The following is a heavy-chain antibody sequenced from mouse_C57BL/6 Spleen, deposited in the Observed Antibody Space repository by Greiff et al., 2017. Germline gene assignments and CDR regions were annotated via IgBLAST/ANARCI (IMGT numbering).Heavy chain of an antibody. Sequence: VQLQQSGAELVMPGASVKLSCKASGYTFTSYWMHWVKQRPGQGLEWIGEIDPSDSYTNYNQKFKGKSTLTVDKSSSTAYMQLSSLTSEDSAVYYCARSGYDGAWFAYWGQGTLVTVSA. CDR1: GYTFTSYW. CDR2: IDPSDSYT. CDR3: ARSGYDGAWFAY. V-gene: IGHV1-69*01. D-gene: IGHD2-2*01. J-gene: IGHJ3*01.